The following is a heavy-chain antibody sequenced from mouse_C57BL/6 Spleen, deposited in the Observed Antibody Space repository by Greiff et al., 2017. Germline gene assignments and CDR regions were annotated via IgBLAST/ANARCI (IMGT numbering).Heavy chain of an antibody. Sequence: QVQLQQSGAELARPGASVKLSCKASGYTFTSYGISWVKQRTGQGLEWIGEIYPRSGNTYYNEKFKGKATLTADKSSSTAYMELRSLTSEDSAVYFCARSGDGYYGDWYFDVWGTGTTVTVSS. J-gene: IGHJ1*03. D-gene: IGHD2-3*01. CDR3: ARSGDGYYGDWYFDV. V-gene: IGHV1-81*01. CDR2: IYPRSGNT. CDR1: GYTFTSYG.